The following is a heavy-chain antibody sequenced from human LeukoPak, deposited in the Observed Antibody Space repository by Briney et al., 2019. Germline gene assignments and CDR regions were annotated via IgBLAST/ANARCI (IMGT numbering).Heavy chain of an antibody. J-gene: IGHJ5*02. V-gene: IGHV3-23*01. CDR2: ITGSAIST. D-gene: IGHD2/OR15-2a*01. CDR3: AKGDDYFYYNPRFEP. CDR1: GFTFSSYA. Sequence: GGSLRLSCAASGFTFSSYAMSWVRQAPGKGLEWVSGITGSAISTYYADSVRGRFTISRDNSKNTLYLQMKSLRVEDTALYYCAKGDDYFYYNPRFEPWGQGTLVTVSS.